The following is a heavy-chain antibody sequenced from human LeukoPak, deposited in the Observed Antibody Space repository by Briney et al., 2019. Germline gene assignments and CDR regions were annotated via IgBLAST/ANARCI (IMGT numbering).Heavy chain of an antibody. J-gene: IGHJ4*02. V-gene: IGHV5-10-1*01. D-gene: IGHD2-2*01. Sequence: GESLKISCKGSGYSFTSYWISWVRQMPGKGLEWMGRIDPSDSYTNYSPSFQGHVTISADKSISTAYLQWSSLKASDTAMYYCARRCSSSSCPFEYWGQGTLVTVSS. CDR1: GYSFTSYW. CDR3: ARRCSSSSCPFEY. CDR2: IDPSDSYT.